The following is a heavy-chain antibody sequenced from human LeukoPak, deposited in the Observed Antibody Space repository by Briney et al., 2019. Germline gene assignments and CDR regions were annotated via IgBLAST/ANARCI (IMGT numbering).Heavy chain of an antibody. J-gene: IGHJ4*02. CDR3: AKVPKVPAAPRGFDY. Sequence: GRSLRLSCAASGFTFSSYGMHWVRQAPGKGLEWVAVISYDGSNKYYADSVKGRFTISRDNSKNTLYLQMNSLRAEDTAVYYCAKVPKVPAAPRGFDYWGQGTLVTVSS. CDR2: ISYDGSNK. V-gene: IGHV3-30*18. D-gene: IGHD2-2*01. CDR1: GFTFSSYG.